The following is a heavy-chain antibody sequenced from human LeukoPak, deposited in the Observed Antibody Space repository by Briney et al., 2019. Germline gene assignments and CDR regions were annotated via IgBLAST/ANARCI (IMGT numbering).Heavy chain of an antibody. J-gene: IGHJ4*02. CDR2: IYPGDSDT. CDR3: ARVMGSGWTLYYFDY. V-gene: IGHV5-51*01. CDR1: GYTFTNYW. Sequence: GESLKISCKGSGYTFTNYWIGWVRQMPGKGLEFMGIIYPGDSDTRYSPSFQGQVTISADKSVSTAYLQWSSLKASDTAMYYCARVMGSGWTLYYFDYWGQGTLVTVSS. D-gene: IGHD6-19*01.